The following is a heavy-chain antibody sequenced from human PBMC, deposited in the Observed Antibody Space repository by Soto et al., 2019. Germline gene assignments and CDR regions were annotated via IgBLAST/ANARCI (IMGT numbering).Heavy chain of an antibody. Sequence: EVQLLESGGGLIQPGGSLRLSCEASGFTFSNYGMTWVRLAPGTGLEWDSTISGSGGRTFYADPVRGRFTTSRDNSKNTLYLQMKSLRAEDTAVYYCARAMLASTFADFLDCWGQGTLVSVSS. CDR1: GFTFSNYG. CDR2: ISGSGGRT. D-gene: IGHD2-21*01. CDR3: ARAMLASTFADFLDC. V-gene: IGHV3-23*01. J-gene: IGHJ4*02.